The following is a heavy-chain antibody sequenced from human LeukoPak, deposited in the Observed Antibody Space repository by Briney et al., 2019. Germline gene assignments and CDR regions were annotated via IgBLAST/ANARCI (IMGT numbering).Heavy chain of an antibody. Sequence: SETLSLTCTVSGYSISSGYYWSWIRQPPGKGLEWIGYIYYSGSTNYNPSLKSRVTISVDTSKNQFSLKLSSVTAADTAVYYCARQVMDSSGYYSEKYYFDYWGQGTLVTVSS. J-gene: IGHJ4*02. CDR1: GYSISSGYY. CDR2: IYYSGST. CDR3: ARQVMDSSGYYSEKYYFDY. D-gene: IGHD3-22*01. V-gene: IGHV4-61*01.